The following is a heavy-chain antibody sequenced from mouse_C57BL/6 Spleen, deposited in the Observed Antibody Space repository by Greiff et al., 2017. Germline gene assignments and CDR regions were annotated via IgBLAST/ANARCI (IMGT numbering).Heavy chain of an antibody. D-gene: IGHD2-4*01. Sequence: VMLVESGAELVKPGASVKISCKASGYTFTDYYINWVKQRPGQGLEWMGKIGPGSGSTYYNEKFKGKATLTADKSSSTAYMQLSSLKSEDSAVYFCAAYYDYDDAYWGQGTLVTVSA. V-gene: IGHV1-77*01. CDR2: IGPGSGST. CDR1: GYTFTDYY. CDR3: AAYYDYDDAY. J-gene: IGHJ3*01.